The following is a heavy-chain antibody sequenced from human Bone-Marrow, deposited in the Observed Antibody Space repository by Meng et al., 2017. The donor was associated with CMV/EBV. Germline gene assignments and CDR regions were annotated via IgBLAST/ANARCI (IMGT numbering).Heavy chain of an antibody. V-gene: IGHV3-30*02. CDR1: GFTFSSYG. Sequence: GESLKISCAASGFTFSSYGMHWVRQAPGKGLEWVAFIRYDGSNKYYADSVKGRFTISRDNSKNTLYLQMNSLRADDTAVYYCVREGTSPRTFDYWGQGALVTVYS. D-gene: IGHD1-7*01. CDR2: IRYDGSNK. J-gene: IGHJ4*02. CDR3: VREGTSPRTFDY.